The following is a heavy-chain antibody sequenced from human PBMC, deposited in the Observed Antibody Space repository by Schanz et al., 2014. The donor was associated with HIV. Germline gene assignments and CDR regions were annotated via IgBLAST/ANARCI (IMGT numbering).Heavy chain of an antibody. Sequence: VQLVESGGGVVQPGRSLRLSCAASGFTFSSHGMHWVRQAPAKGLEWVAVISYDGSIKEYADSVKGRFAISRDNSKNTVYLQMNSLRGEDSAVYYCAKVGRIYSTTWIDHWGQGTLVTVSS. CDR2: ISYDGSIK. V-gene: IGHV3-30*18. CDR1: GFTFSSHG. J-gene: IGHJ4*02. CDR3: AKVGRIYSTTWIDH. D-gene: IGHD6-13*01.